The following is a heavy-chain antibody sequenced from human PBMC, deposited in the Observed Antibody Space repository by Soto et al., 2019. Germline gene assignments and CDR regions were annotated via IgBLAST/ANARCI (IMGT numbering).Heavy chain of an antibody. Sequence: EVQLVESGGGLVQPGGSLRLSCAASGFTFSNYWMHWVRQSPGKGLVWVSRIKTDGSDTHYADSVTGRFTISRDNAKNTFYLPMNTLSYEDTAVYYCARPRTSDWPYHIWGKGTMVIVSS. J-gene: IGHJ3*02. CDR2: IKTDGSDT. V-gene: IGHV3-74*01. D-gene: IGHD3-9*01. CDR3: ARPRTSDWPYHI. CDR1: GFTFSNYW.